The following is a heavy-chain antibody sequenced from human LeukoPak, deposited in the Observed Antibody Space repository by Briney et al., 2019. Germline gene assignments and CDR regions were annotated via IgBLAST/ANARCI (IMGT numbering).Heavy chain of an antibody. CDR1: GYTFTSYD. CDR2: IIPIFGTA. Sequence: SVKVSCKASGYTFTSYDINWVRQAPGQGLEWMGGIIPIFGTANYAQKFQGRVTITADESTSTAYMELSSLRSEDTAVYYCATVNPVLGRTPWNYYYYGMDVWGQGTTVTVSS. D-gene: IGHD2/OR15-2a*01. J-gene: IGHJ6*02. CDR3: ATVNPVLGRTPWNYYYYGMDV. V-gene: IGHV1-69*13.